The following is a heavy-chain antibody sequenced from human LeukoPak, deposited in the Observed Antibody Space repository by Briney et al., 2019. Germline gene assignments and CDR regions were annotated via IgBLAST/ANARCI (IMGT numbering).Heavy chain of an antibody. J-gene: IGHJ4*02. Sequence: KPWETLSLTCTVSGGSINSYYWSWIRQPPGKGMEWIGYISYSGTTNYSPSLNIRVTISLDTSKNQFSLKLTSVTAADTAVYYCASTTTTFDDWGQGTLVTVSS. D-gene: IGHD4-17*01. V-gene: IGHV4-59*01. CDR1: GGSINSYY. CDR3: ASTTTTFDD. CDR2: ISYSGTT.